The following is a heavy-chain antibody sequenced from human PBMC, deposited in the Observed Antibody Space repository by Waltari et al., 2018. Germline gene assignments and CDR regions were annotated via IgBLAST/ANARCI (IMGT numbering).Heavy chain of an antibody. CDR1: GYSISSGYY. CDR2: IHHSGPT. CDR3: AGISVTIFGVGGAGYFDY. V-gene: IGHV4-38-2*01. Sequence: QVQLQESGPGLVKPSETLSLTCAVSGYSISSGYYWGWIRQPPGKGLGWIESIHHSGPTYYNPSLKSRVTISVDTSKNQFSLKLSSVTAADTAVYYCAGISVTIFGVGGAGYFDYWGQGTQVTVSS. J-gene: IGHJ4*02. D-gene: IGHD3-3*01.